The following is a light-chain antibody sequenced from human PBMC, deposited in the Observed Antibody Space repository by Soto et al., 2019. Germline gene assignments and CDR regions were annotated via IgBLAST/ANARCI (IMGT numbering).Light chain of an antibody. CDR2: DAS. Sequence: DIQMTQSPSTLSATVGDRVTITCRASQCISTWLAWYQQKPGKAPKLLIYDASSLEVGVPSRFSGSGSRTEFTLTISSLQPDDYGTYYCQKYYDFRTFGQGTKVDIK. V-gene: IGKV1-5*01. CDR3: QKYYDFRT. CDR1: QCISTW. J-gene: IGKJ1*01.